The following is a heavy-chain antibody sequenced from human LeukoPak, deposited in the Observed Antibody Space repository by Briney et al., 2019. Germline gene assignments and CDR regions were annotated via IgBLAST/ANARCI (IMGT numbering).Heavy chain of an antibody. J-gene: IGHJ3*02. V-gene: IGHV3-53*01. CDR2: IYSGGST. Sequence: PGGSLRLSCAASELTVSHSYMRWVRQAPGKGLQWVSVIYSGGSTYYADSVKGRFIISRDTSKNTVYLQMNSLRAEDTAVYYCARGGGAYCGTDCFRAFDIWGQGTMVTVSS. CDR1: ELTVSHSY. CDR3: ARGGGAYCGTDCFRAFDI. D-gene: IGHD2-21*02.